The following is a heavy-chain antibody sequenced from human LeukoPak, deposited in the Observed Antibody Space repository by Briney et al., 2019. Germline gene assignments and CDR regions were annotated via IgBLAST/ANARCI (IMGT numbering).Heavy chain of an antibody. D-gene: IGHD1-20*01. CDR3: ARQGITGAPSHNWFDP. J-gene: IGHJ5*02. CDR1: GYSFTSYW. CDR2: IYPGDSDT. V-gene: IGHV5-51*01. Sequence: GESLKISCKGSGYSFTSYWIGWVRQMPGKGLEWMGIIYPGDSDTRYSPSFQGQVTISADKSISTAYLQWSSLKASDTAMYYCARQGITGAPSHNWFDPWGQGTLVTVSS.